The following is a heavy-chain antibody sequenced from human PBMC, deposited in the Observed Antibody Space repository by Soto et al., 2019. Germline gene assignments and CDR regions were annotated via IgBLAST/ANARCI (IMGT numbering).Heavy chain of an antibody. J-gene: IGHJ4*02. Sequence: SGPTLVNPTETLTLTCTVSGFSLSNARMGVSWICQPPGKALEWLAHIFSNDEKSYSTSLRSRLTISKDTSKSQVVLTMTSMDPVDTATYYCARLPSPFRYCSGGSCYSEWESYYFEYWGQGTLVTVSS. CDR3: ARLPSPFRYCSGGSCYSEWESYYFEY. CDR2: IFSNDEK. CDR1: GFSLSNARMG. D-gene: IGHD2-15*01. V-gene: IGHV2-26*01.